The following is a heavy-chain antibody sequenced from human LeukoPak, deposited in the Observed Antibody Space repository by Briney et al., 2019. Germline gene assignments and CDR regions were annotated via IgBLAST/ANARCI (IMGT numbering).Heavy chain of an antibody. J-gene: IGHJ4*02. CDR2: INHGGST. CDR1: GGSFSGDF. CDR3: ARSSALPLKPPRD. V-gene: IGHV4-34*10. D-gene: IGHD2-15*01. Sequence: SETLSLTCAVYGGSFSGDFWSWIRQSPGKGLEWIGEINHGGSTTYNPSLQSRVTMSVDTSTNQISLKMTSVTAADTALYYCARSSALPLKPPRDWGQGTLVTVSS.